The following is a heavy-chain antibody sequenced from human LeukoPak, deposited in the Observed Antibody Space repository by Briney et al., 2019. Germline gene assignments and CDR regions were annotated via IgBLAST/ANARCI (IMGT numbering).Heavy chain of an antibody. CDR2: INTNTGNP. D-gene: IGHD3-10*01. Sequence: GASVKVSCKASGYIFTNYAMNWVRQAPGQGLEWMGWINTNTGNPTYAQGFTGRFVFSLDASVSTAYLQISSLKAEDTAVYYCARSRGSGIYPRETTSWGQGTLVTVSS. CDR1: GYIFTNYA. V-gene: IGHV7-4-1*02. CDR3: ARSRGSGIYPRETTS. J-gene: IGHJ4*02.